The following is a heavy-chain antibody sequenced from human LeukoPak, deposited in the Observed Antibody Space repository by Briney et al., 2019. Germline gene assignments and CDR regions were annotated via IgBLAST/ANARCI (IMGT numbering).Heavy chain of an antibody. J-gene: IGHJ4*02. Sequence: GASVKVSCKASGYTFTSYDISWVRQATGQGLEWMGRMNPNSGNTDYAQKFQGRATMTRNTSISTAYMELSSLRSDDTAVYYCARVHYSGTYFSQNYFDYWGQGTLATVSS. V-gene: IGHV1-8*01. D-gene: IGHD1-26*01. CDR3: ARVHYSGTYFSQNYFDY. CDR2: MNPNSGNT. CDR1: GYTFTSYD.